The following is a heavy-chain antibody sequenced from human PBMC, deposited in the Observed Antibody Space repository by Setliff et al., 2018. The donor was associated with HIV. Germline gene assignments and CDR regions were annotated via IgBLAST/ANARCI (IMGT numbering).Heavy chain of an antibody. CDR3: ARGDQTGYYTTYYYYMDL. J-gene: IGHJ6*03. CDR1: GFTLRSYD. Sequence: GSLRLSCVVSGFTLRSYDMYWVRQAPGKGLEWVSGLGVRGDTYYTGSVKGRFAISRESAKNSLYLQMSNLRPEDTGVYYCARGDQTGYYTTYYYYMDLWGKGTTVTVSS. CDR2: LGVRGDT. V-gene: IGHV3-13*01. D-gene: IGHD3-9*01.